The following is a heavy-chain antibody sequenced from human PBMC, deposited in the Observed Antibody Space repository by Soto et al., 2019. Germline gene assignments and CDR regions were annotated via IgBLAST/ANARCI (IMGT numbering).Heavy chain of an antibody. Sequence: ASLKVSCKASGYTFTSYGISWVRQAPGQGLEWMGWISAYNGNTNYAQKLQGRATMTTDTSTSTAYMELRSLRSDDTAVYYCARGGYSYGPKLPSLALPNDYWGQGTLVTVSS. CDR1: GYTFTSYG. CDR2: ISAYNGNT. CDR3: ARGGYSYGPKLPSLALPNDY. J-gene: IGHJ4*02. V-gene: IGHV1-18*01. D-gene: IGHD5-18*01.